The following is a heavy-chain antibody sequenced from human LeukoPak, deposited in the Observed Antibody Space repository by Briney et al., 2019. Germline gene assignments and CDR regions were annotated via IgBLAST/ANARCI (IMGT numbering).Heavy chain of an antibody. Sequence: PSETLSLTCTVSGGSISSTNYYWAWIRQPPGKGLEWIGSINYSGSTYYNPSLKSRVTISVDTSKKQFSLKLSCVTAADTAVYYCARRYCSGGSCETFDYWGQGTLVTVSS. D-gene: IGHD2-15*01. J-gene: IGHJ4*02. CDR3: ARRYCSGGSCETFDY. CDR1: GGSISSTNYY. CDR2: INYSGST. V-gene: IGHV4-39*01.